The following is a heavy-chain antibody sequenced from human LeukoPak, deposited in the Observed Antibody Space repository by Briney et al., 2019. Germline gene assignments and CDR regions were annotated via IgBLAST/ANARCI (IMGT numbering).Heavy chain of an antibody. CDR1: GFTFNSHT. V-gene: IGHV3-21*01. CDR3: ARGYSESSGRYAFHI. Sequence: PGGSLRLSCAASGFTFNSHTMNWVRQAPGKGLEWVSSLTGTSTYIYYADSVKGRFTISRDNAENSLYLQMNSLRAEDTAVYYCARGYSESSGRYAFHIWGQGTMVTVSS. CDR2: LTGTSTYI. J-gene: IGHJ3*02. D-gene: IGHD3-22*01.